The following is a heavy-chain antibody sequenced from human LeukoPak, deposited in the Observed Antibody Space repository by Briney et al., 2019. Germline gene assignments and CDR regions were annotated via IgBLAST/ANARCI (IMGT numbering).Heavy chain of an antibody. CDR1: GYTFTSYA. V-gene: IGHV1-3*01. J-gene: IGHJ4*02. Sequence: ASVKVSCKASGYTFTSYAMHWVRQAPGQRLEWMGWINAGNGTTKYSQKFQGRVTITADESTSTAYMELSSLRSEDTAVYYCARDKAGTTYRFDYWGQGTLVTVSS. CDR3: ARDKAGTTYRFDY. CDR2: INAGNGTT. D-gene: IGHD1-7*01.